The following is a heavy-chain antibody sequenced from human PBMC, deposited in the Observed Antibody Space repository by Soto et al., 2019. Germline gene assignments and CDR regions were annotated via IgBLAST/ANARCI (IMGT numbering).Heavy chain of an antibody. CDR1: GDTFSSFV. V-gene: IGHV1-69*13. D-gene: IGHD2-15*01. CDR2: IIPLFGTA. CDR3: ARVDVAHPLDHYYYGMDV. J-gene: IGHJ6*02. Sequence: SVKVSCKASGDTFSSFVISWVRQAPGQGLEWMGGIIPLFGTANYAQKFQGRVTITADEYTSTAYMELSSLRSEDTAVYYCARVDVAHPLDHYYYGMDVCGQGTTVTVSS.